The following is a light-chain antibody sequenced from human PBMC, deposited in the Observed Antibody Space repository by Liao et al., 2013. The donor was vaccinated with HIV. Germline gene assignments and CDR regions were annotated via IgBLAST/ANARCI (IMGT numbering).Light chain of an antibody. Sequence: SYVLTQAPSVSVAPGRTARITCGGSNIGNKNVHWYQQRPGQAPVVVIYYDSDRPSGIPERFSGSNSGNTATLTISGTQAMDEADYYCQAWDSSIDVVFGGGTKLTVL. CDR3: QAWDSSIDVV. V-gene: IGLV3-21*01. CDR2: YDS. J-gene: IGLJ2*01. CDR1: NIGNKN.